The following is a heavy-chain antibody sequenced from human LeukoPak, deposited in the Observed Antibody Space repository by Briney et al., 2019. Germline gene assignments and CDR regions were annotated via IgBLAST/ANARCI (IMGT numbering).Heavy chain of an antibody. J-gene: IGHJ6*02. CDR1: GGSISSYY. D-gene: IGHD3-10*02. Sequence: SETLSLTCTVSGGSISSYYWSWIRQPPGKGLEWIGYIYYSGSTNYNPSLKSRVTISVDTSKNQFSLKLSSVTAAGTAVYYCADTPYVDYYGMDVWGQGTTVTVSS. CDR3: ADTPYVDYYGMDV. CDR2: IYYSGST. V-gene: IGHV4-59*01.